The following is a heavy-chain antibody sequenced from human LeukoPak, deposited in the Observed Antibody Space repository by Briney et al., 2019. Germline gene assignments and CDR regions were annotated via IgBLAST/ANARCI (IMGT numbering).Heavy chain of an antibody. J-gene: IGHJ4*02. Sequence: SVKVSCKASGGTFSSYAISWVRQAPGQGLEWMGGIIPILGTANYAQKFQGRVTITTDESTSTAYMELSSLRSEDTAVYYCARGYSSGSLFDYWGQGTLVTVSS. D-gene: IGHD3-22*01. V-gene: IGHV1-69*05. CDR3: ARGYSSGSLFDY. CDR2: IIPILGTA. CDR1: GGTFSSYA.